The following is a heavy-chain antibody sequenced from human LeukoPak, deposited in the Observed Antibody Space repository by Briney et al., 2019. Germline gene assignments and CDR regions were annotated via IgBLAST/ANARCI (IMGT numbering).Heavy chain of an antibody. CDR3: ARDRRITMVRGVIITY. CDR2: INPNSGGT. Sequence: ASVKVSCKASGYTFTGYYMHWVRQAPGQGLEWMGRINPNSGGTNYAQKFQGRVTMTRDTSISTAYMEESRLRSDDTAVYNCARDRRITMVRGVIITYWGQGTLVTVSS. V-gene: IGHV1-2*06. D-gene: IGHD3-10*01. CDR1: GYTFTGYY. J-gene: IGHJ4*02.